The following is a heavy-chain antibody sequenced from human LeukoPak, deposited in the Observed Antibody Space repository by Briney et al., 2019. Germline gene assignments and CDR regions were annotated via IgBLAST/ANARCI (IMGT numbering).Heavy chain of an antibody. CDR1: GGSISSYY. CDR2: IYYSGST. V-gene: IGHV4-59*01. Sequence: SETLSLTCTVSGGSISSYYWSWIRQPPGKGLEWIGYIYYSGSTNYHPSLKSRVTISVDTSKNQFSLKLSSVTAADTAVYYCAGDIVVVPAASSYYYYYGMDVWGQGTTVTVSS. J-gene: IGHJ6*02. D-gene: IGHD2-2*01. CDR3: AGDIVVVPAASSYYYYYGMDV.